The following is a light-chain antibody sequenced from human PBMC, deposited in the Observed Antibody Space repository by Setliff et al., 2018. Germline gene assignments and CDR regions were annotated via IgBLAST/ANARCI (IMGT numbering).Light chain of an antibody. CDR2: DVT. J-gene: IGLJ1*01. V-gene: IGLV2-11*01. CDR3: SSYTSSSTFV. CDR1: SSDVGAYNY. Sequence: QSALTQPRSVSGSPGQSVTISCTGTSSDVGAYNYVSWYQHHPGKVPKLMVYDVTKRPSGVPDRFSGSKSGNTASLTISGLQAGDEADYYCSSYTSSSTFVFGTGTKGTVL.